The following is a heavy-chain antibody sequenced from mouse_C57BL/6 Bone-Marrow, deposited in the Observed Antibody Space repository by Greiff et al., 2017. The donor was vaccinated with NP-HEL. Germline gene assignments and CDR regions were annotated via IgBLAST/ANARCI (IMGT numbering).Heavy chain of an antibody. Sequence: ESGPGLVKPSQSLSLTCSVTGYSITSGYYWNWIRQFPGNKLEWMGYISYDGSNNYNPSLKNRISITRDTSKNQFLLKLNSVTTEDTATYYCARGYYGSSYDAMDYWGQGTSVTVSS. CDR3: ARGYYGSSYDAMDY. D-gene: IGHD1-1*01. CDR1: GYSITSGYY. V-gene: IGHV3-6*01. CDR2: ISYDGSN. J-gene: IGHJ4*01.